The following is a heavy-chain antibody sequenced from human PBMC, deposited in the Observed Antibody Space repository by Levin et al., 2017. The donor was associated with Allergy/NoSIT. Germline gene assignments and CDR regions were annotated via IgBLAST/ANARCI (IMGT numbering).Heavy chain of an antibody. V-gene: IGHV1-18*01. Sequence: GASVKVSCKASGYTFTSYGISWVRQAPGQGLEWMGWISAYNGNTNYAQKLQGRVTMTTDTSTSTAYMELRSLRSDDTAVYYCARDPPFRVTLAGINDAFDIWGQGTMVTVSS. CDR1: GYTFTSYG. CDR2: ISAYNGNT. J-gene: IGHJ3*02. D-gene: IGHD6-19*01. CDR3: ARDPPFRVTLAGINDAFDI.